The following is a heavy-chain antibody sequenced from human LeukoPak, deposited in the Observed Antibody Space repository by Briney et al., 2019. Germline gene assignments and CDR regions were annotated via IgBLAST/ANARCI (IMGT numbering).Heavy chain of an antibody. D-gene: IGHD3-9*01. J-gene: IGHJ4*02. CDR1: GGSFSGYY. Sequence: SETLSLTCAVYGGSFSGYYWSWIRQPPGKGLEWIGEINHSGSTNYNPSLKSRVTISVDTSMNQFSLKLSSVTAADTAVYYCARERPSYYDILTGYYPRSLPYYFDYWGQGTLVTVSS. CDR2: INHSGST. V-gene: IGHV4-34*01. CDR3: ARERPSYYDILTGYYPRSLPYYFDY.